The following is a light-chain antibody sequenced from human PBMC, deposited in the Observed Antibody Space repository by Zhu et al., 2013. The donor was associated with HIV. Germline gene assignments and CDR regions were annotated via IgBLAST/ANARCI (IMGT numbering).Light chain of an antibody. CDR1: SLRLSF. V-gene: IGLV3-19*02. CDR2: GKD. J-gene: IGLJ2*01. Sequence: SSALTQDPAVSVPLGRTVKITCQGDSLRLSFAAWYLVKPRQAPVRVVSGKDKSPSGPTHRFSGSTSGNTATLTISGALAEDEADYYCSSWDNLSDRPVFGGGTRLTVL. CDR3: SSWDNLSDRPV.